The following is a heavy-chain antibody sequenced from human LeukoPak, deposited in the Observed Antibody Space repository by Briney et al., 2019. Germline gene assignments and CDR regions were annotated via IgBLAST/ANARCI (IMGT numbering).Heavy chain of an antibody. V-gene: IGHV3-30*01. D-gene: IGHD5-24*01. CDR2: ISYDGSNK. J-gene: IGHJ4*02. Sequence: PGGSLRLSCAASGFTFSSYAMHWVRQAPGKGLEWVAVISYDGSNKYYADSVKGRFTISRDNSKNTLYLQMNSLRAEDTAVYYCARDRGDGYNYYFGYWGQGTLVTVSS. CDR1: GFTFSSYA. CDR3: ARDRGDGYNYYFGY.